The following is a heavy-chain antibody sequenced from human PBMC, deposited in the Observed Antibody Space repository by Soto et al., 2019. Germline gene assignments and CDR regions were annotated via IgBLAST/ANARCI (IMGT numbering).Heavy chain of an antibody. J-gene: IGHJ5*02. Sequence: QVQLQQSGPGLVKPSQTLSLTCAISGDSVSSNTASWNWIRQSPSRGLERLGRTYFRSKWYNDYAVSVKSRILINPDTSNNQFSLQLNSVTPDDTAVYFCANGANLGPKTGYAFDPWGQGIMVTVSS. CDR1: GDSVSSNTAS. D-gene: IGHD5-12*01. CDR2: TYFRSKWYN. V-gene: IGHV6-1*01. CDR3: ANGANLGPKTGYAFDP.